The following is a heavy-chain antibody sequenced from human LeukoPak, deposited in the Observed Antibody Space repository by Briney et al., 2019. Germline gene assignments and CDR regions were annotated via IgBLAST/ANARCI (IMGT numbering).Heavy chain of an antibody. CDR2: LSGTGGYI. J-gene: IGHJ3*02. Sequence: GGSLRLSCAASGFTFSSYTMNWVRQAPGKGLEWVSSLSGTGGYIYYADLMKGRFTISRDNAKNSLYLQMNSLRAEDTAVYYCARSLRDAFDIWGQGTMVTVSS. CDR1: GFTFSSYT. V-gene: IGHV3-21*06. CDR3: ARSLRDAFDI.